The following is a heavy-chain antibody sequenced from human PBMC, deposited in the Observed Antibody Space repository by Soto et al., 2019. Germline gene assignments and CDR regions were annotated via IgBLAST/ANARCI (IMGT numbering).Heavy chain of an antibody. Sequence: DVELVESGGGLVQPGGSLRLSCAASGVSLSGYWMSWFRLTPGTGLEWLANIKQDESETYYVDSVKGRFTISRDNIKNSVYMQMNSLIADDTAVYYCARENENYFDSSAYYPAFDFWGQGTLVTVSS. D-gene: IGHD3-22*01. CDR2: IKQDESET. J-gene: IGHJ5*01. V-gene: IGHV3-7*03. CDR3: ARENENYFDSSAYYPAFDF. CDR1: GVSLSGYW.